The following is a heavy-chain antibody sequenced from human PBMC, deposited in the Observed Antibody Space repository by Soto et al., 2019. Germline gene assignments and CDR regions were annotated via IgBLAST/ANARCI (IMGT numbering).Heavy chain of an antibody. V-gene: IGHV3-30-3*01. Sequence: PGGSLRLSCAASGFSFSSYAIHWVRQAPGKGLEWVSIISYDGSNKYYADSVKGRFTISRDNSKNTLFLQMNSLTPEDTAVYYCAREGAFEIWGQGTMVTVSS. CDR3: AREGAFEI. CDR1: GFSFSSYA. CDR2: ISYDGSNK. J-gene: IGHJ3*02.